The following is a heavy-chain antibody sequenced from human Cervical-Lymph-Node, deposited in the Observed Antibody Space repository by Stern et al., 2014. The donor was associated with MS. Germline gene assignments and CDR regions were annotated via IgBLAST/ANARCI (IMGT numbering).Heavy chain of an antibody. Sequence: EDQLVESGGGLVQPGGSLRLSCAASGFTVSRKYMSWVRQAPGKGLEWVSVIYSGGSIYYADFVKGRFTILRDNSKNTLYLQMNSLRVEDTAVYHCASRPSGDHPYFDYWGQGTLVSVSS. D-gene: IGHD2-21*02. CDR2: IYSGGSI. V-gene: IGHV3-66*02. CDR3: ASRPSGDHPYFDY. J-gene: IGHJ4*02. CDR1: GFTVSRKY.